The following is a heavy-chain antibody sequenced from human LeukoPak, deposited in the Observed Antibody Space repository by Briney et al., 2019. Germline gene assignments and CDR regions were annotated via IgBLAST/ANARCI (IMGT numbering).Heavy chain of an antibody. D-gene: IGHD4/OR15-4a*01. CDR3: ARGGTMVTPGLVWFDP. CDR2: VNLQGGT. V-gene: IGHV4-4*02. J-gene: IGHJ5*02. Sequence: SGTLSLTCDVSGGSITQTNYWTWVRQPPGKGLEWIGEVNLQGGTNYNPSLLRRVAISVDTSANHVSLQMTSVTAADTAVYYCARGGTMVTPGLVWFDPWGQGTLVTVSS. CDR1: GGSITQTNY.